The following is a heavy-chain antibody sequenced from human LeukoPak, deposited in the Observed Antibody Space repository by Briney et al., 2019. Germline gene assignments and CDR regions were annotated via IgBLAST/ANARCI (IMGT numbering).Heavy chain of an antibody. CDR3: ASSHYDILTGYAS. J-gene: IGHJ4*02. CDR2: ISAYNGKT. V-gene: IGHV1-18*01. CDR1: GYTFTSYC. Sequence: ASVKVSYKASGYTFTSYCISWVRQAPGQRLEWMGWISAYNGKTNYAQKLQGRVTMTTDTSTSTAYMELRSLRSDDTAVYYCASSHYDILTGYASWGEGTLVTVSS. D-gene: IGHD3-9*01.